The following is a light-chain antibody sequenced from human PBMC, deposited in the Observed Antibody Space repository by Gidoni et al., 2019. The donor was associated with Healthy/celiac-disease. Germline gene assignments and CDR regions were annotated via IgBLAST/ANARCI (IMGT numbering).Light chain of an antibody. V-gene: IGLV2-8*01. J-gene: IGLJ3*02. Sequence: QSALTQPPSASGSPGQSVTISCTGTSSDVGAYQYVSWYQQHPGKVPKLMIYEVSKRPSGVPDRFSGSKSGNTASLTVSGLQAEDEADYYCSSYAGSNNWVFGGGTKVTVL. CDR2: EVS. CDR1: SSDVGAYQY. CDR3: SSYAGSNNWV.